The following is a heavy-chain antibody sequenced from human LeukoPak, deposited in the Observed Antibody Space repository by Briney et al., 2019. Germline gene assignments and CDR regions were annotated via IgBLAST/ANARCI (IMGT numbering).Heavy chain of an antibody. Sequence: GGSLRFSCAASGFTFSSYGMHWVRQAPGKGLEWVAVISYDGSNKYYADSVKGRFTISRDNSKNTLYLQMNSLRAEDTAVYYCAKEIATRITMIEVERWFDPWGQGTLVTVSS. J-gene: IGHJ5*02. V-gene: IGHV3-30*18. D-gene: IGHD3-22*01. CDR2: ISYDGSNK. CDR1: GFTFSSYG. CDR3: AKEIATRITMIEVERWFDP.